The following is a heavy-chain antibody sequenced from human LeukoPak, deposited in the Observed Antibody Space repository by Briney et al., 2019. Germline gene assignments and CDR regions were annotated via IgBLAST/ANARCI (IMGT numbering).Heavy chain of an antibody. Sequence: GGSLRLSCAASGFTFSSHWMSWVRQAPRKGLEWLANIKEDGSEKYYVDSMKGRFTISRDNAKNSLFLQMNSLRAEDTAVYYCARDRAYDGATLGYWGQGTLVTVSS. CDR3: ARDRAYDGATLGY. J-gene: IGHJ4*02. V-gene: IGHV3-7*01. D-gene: IGHD5-12*01. CDR1: GFTFSSHW. CDR2: IKEDGSEK.